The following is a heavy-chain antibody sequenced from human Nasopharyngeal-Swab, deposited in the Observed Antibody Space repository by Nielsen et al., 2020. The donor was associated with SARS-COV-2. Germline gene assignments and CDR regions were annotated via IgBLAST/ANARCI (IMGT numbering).Heavy chain of an antibody. D-gene: IGHD2-21*01. CDR3: AKAPYLRGLDV. V-gene: IGHV3-23*01. CDR1: GFPFSSYA. J-gene: IGHJ6*02. CDR2: ISGGGHST. Sequence: LSLTCAASGFPFSSYAMSWVRQAPGKGLEWVSAISGGGHSTYYADSVKGRFTISRDNSKNTLYLQMNSLRAEDTAVYYCAKAPYLRGLDVWSQGTTVTVSS.